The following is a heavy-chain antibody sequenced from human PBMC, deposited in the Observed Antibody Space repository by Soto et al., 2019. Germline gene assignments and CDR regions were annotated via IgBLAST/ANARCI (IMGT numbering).Heavy chain of an antibody. CDR1: GDSVSSNSAA. D-gene: IGHD2-2*01. CDR2: TYYRSKWYN. CDR3: ARGSWVPAAIISSNYYSYYGMDV. J-gene: IGHJ6*02. Sequence: SQTLSLTCAISGDSVSSNSAAWNWIRQSPSRGLEWLGRTYYRSKWYNDYAVSVKSRITINPDTSKNQFSLQLNSVTPEDTAVYYCARGSWVPAAIISSNYYSYYGMDVRGQGTTVTVS. V-gene: IGHV6-1*01.